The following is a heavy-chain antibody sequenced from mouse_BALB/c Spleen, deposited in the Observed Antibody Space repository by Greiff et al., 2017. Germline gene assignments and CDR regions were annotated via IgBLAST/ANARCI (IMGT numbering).Heavy chain of an antibody. CDR3: ARDRYDYFDY. V-gene: IGHV7-3*02. Sequence: EVMLVESGGGLVQPGGSLRLSCATSGFTFTDYYMSWVRQPPGKALEWLGFIRSKANGYTTEYSASVKGRFTISRDNSQSILYLQMNTLRAEDSATYYCARDRYDYFDYWGQGTTLTVSS. J-gene: IGHJ2*01. CDR1: GFTFTDYY. D-gene: IGHD2-14*01. CDR2: IRSKANGYTT.